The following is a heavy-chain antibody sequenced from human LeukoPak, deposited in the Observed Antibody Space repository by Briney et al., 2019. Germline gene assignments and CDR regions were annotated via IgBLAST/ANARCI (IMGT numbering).Heavy chain of an antibody. CDR1: GFTFTNYW. CDR3: VRDRDFYVFDL. V-gene: IGHV3-7*01. D-gene: IGHD3-10*02. Sequence: PGGSLRLSCAASGFTFTNYWMTWVRQPPGKGLERVANIMKDGGDKQYVDSVSGRFIISRDNGKNSVYLQMNGLRAEDTAVYYCVRDRDFYVFDLWGQGTLVTVSS. CDR2: IMKDGGDK. J-gene: IGHJ4*02.